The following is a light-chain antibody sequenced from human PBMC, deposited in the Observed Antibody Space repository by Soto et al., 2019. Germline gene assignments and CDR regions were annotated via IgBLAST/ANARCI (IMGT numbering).Light chain of an antibody. CDR3: QQYYSTPT. CDR1: QSFLYSSNNKNY. J-gene: IGKJ4*01. V-gene: IGKV4-1*01. CDR2: WAS. Sequence: DIGITQYPDSLAVSLGERATINCKSSQSFLYSSNNKNYLAWYQQKPGQPPKLLIYWASTRESGVPERFSGSGSGTDFTLTISSLQAEDVAVYYCQQYYSTPTFGGGTNVDIK.